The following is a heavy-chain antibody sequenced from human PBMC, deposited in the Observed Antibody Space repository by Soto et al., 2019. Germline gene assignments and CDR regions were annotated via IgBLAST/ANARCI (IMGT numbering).Heavy chain of an antibody. CDR3: VRRVSGNYDY. Sequence: EVQLAESGGGRFQPGGSLRPPVVASGSTSGGYDMHWARKVPGKGLEYVSSISSNGGTKYYGNSVKGRFTISRDNSKNTLYLQMGSLRAEDMAVYYCVRRVSGNYDYWGQGTLVTVSS. V-gene: IGHV3-64*01. CDR1: GSTSGGYD. D-gene: IGHD1-7*01. J-gene: IGHJ4*02. CDR2: ISSNGGTK.